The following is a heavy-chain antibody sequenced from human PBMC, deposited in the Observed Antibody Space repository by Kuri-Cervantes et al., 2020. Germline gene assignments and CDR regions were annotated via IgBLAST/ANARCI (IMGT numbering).Heavy chain of an antibody. CDR1: GFTFSSYA. V-gene: IGHV3-30-3*01. Sequence: GESLKISCAASGFTFSSYAMHWVRQAPGKGLEWVTVISYEGSSKYYTDSVKGRFTIARDNSKNTLYLQMSSLRAEDAAVYYCVREWDPDTAMVNGGAFDIWGQGTMVTVSS. J-gene: IGHJ3*02. CDR3: VREWDPDTAMVNGGAFDI. CDR2: ISYEGSSK. D-gene: IGHD5-18*01.